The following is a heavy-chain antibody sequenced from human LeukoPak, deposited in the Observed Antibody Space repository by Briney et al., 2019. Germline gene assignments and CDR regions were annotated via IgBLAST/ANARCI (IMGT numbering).Heavy chain of an antibody. D-gene: IGHD3-10*01. CDR2: INHSGST. CDR3: ARKAPTYYYGSGSYSK. CDR1: GGSFSGYY. J-gene: IGHJ4*02. Sequence: SETLSLTCAVYGGSFSGYYWSWIRQPPGKGLEWIGEINHSGSTNYNPSLKSRVTISVDTSKNQFSLKLSSVTAADTAVYYCARKAPTYYYGSGSYSKWGRGTLVTVSS. V-gene: IGHV4-34*01.